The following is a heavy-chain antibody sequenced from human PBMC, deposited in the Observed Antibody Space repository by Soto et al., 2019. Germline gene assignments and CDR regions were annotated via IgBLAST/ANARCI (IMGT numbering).Heavy chain of an antibody. CDR2: ISSSSSNI. V-gene: IGHV3-48*01. D-gene: IGHD2-15*01. Sequence: EVQLVESGGGLVQPGGSLRLSCAASGFTFSSYSMNWVRQAPGKGLEWVSYISSSSSNIYYADSVKGRFTISRDNAKNSLYLQMNSLRAEDTAVYYCARADEDIVVVVAATGDYWGQGTLVTVSS. CDR1: GFTFSSYS. J-gene: IGHJ4*02. CDR3: ARADEDIVVVVAATGDY.